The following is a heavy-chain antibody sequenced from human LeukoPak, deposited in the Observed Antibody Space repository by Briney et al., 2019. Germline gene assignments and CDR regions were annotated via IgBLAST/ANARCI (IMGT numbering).Heavy chain of an antibody. CDR1: GSTFDDYA. D-gene: IGHD3-3*01. Sequence: GRSLRLSCAASGSTFDDYAMHWVRQAPGKGLEWVSGISWNSGSIGYADSVKGRFTISRDNAKNSLYLQMNSLRAEDTALYYCAKDRRYYDFWSGYYTSTGMDVWGQGTTVTVSS. V-gene: IGHV3-9*01. CDR2: ISWNSGSI. CDR3: AKDRRYYDFWSGYYTSTGMDV. J-gene: IGHJ6*02.